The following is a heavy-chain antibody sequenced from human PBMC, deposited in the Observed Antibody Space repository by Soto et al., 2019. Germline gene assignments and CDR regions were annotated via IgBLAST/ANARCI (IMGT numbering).Heavy chain of an antibody. CDR1: VFTFSSYG. Sequence: WWSLRLSCSASVFTFSSYGMHWVRQAPGKGLEWVAVISYDGSNKYYADSVKGRFTISRDNSKNTLYLQMNSLRAEDTAVYYCAKDRVAARFHNYFDYIRWGLDPWGQGTLVTVSS. J-gene: IGHJ5*02. D-gene: IGHD6-6*01. CDR2: ISYDGSNK. V-gene: IGHV3-30*18. CDR3: AKDRVAARFHNYFDYIRWGLDP.